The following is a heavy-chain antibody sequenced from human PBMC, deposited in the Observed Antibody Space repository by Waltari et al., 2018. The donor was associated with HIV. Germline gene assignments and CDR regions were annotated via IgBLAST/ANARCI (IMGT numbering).Heavy chain of an antibody. Sequence: QVQLQESGPGLVKPSETLSLTCTVSGGSVSSGSYYWSWIRQPPGKGLEWIGYISNSGSTNYNPSLKSRVTISVDTSKNQFSLKLSSVTAADTAVYYCARDGVEIDSWGQGTLVTVSS. CDR2: ISNSGST. J-gene: IGHJ4*02. CDR3: ARDGVEIDS. V-gene: IGHV4-61*01. CDR1: GGSVSSGSYY.